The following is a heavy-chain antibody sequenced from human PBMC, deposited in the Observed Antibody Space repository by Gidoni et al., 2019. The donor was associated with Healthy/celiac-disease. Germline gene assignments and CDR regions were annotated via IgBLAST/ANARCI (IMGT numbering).Heavy chain of an antibody. D-gene: IGHD4-17*01. J-gene: IGHJ5*02. Sequence: EVQLVESGGGLVQPGRSLRLSCAASGFTFDDYAMHWVRQAPGKGLGWVSGISWNSGSIGYADSVKGRFTISRDNAKNSLYLQMNSLRAEDTALYYCAKDPYGDYALPFDPWGQGTLVTVSS. CDR3: AKDPYGDYALPFDP. V-gene: IGHV3-9*01. CDR1: GFTFDDYA. CDR2: ISWNSGSI.